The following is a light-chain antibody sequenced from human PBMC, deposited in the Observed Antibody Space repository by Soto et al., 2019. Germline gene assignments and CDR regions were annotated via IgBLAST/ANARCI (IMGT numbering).Light chain of an antibody. CDR2: DVS. Sequence: QSVLTQPRSVSGSPGQSVTISCTGTSSDVGGYNSVSWYQQHPDKAPKFMIYDVSKRPSGVPDRFSGSKSGNTASLTISGLQADDEADYYCCSYAGSDTHYVFGTGTKLTAL. CDR3: CSYAGSDTHYV. V-gene: IGLV2-11*01. J-gene: IGLJ1*01. CDR1: SSDVGGYNS.